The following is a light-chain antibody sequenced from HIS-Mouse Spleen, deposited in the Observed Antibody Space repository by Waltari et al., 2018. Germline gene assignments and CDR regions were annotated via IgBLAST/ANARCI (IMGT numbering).Light chain of an antibody. CDR2: EVS. CDR3: SSYTSSSTV. Sequence: QSALTQPPSVSGSPGQSVTISCTGTSSDVGRYTRVSWYQQPPGTAPKLMIYEVSNRPSGVPDRFSGSKSGNTASLTISGLQAEDEADYYCSSYTSSSTVFGTGTKVTVL. CDR1: SSDVGRYTR. V-gene: IGLV2-18*02. J-gene: IGLJ1*01.